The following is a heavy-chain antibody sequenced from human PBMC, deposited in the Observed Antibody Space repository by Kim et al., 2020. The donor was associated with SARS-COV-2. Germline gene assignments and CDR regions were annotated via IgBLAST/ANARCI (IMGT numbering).Heavy chain of an antibody. CDR3: ARGRVNSGLFFFDS. D-gene: IGHD6-19*01. V-gene: IGHV4-34*01. CDR2: SSPSVST. J-gene: IGHJ4*02. Sequence: SETLSLTCGVFGESFSGYYWAWIRQSPGKGLEWIGESSPSVSTTYNPTFKSRITISVDTSKNQFSLRLNSVTAADTSVYYCARGRVNSGLFFFDSWGQGTLVTVSS. CDR1: GESFSGYY.